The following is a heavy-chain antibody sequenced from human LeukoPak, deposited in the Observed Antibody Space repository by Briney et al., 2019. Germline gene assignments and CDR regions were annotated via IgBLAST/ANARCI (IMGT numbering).Heavy chain of an antibody. V-gene: IGHV3-7*01. J-gene: IGHJ4*02. CDR3: AGSSGWLFDY. D-gene: IGHD6-19*01. CDR2: IKGDGSQI. Sequence: GGSLRLSCAGTGFTFNNYWMNWVRQAPGKGLEWVANIKGDGSQIYYVDSVKGRFTISRDNAKNSVYLQMNSLRAEDTAVYYCAGSSGWLFDYWGQGTLVAVSS. CDR1: GFTFNNYW.